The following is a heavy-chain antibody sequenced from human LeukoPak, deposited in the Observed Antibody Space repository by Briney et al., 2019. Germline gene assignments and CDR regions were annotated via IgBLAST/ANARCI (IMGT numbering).Heavy chain of an antibody. D-gene: IGHD6-19*01. V-gene: IGHV6-1*01. CDR1: GDSVSSNSAA. Sequence: SQTLSLTCAISGDSVSSNSAAWNWIRQSPSRGLEWLGRTYYRSKWYNDYAVSVKSRITINPDTSKNQFSLQLNSVTPEDTAVYYCARDGYSSGWYVRGDAFDIWGQGTMVTVSS. J-gene: IGHJ3*02. CDR3: ARDGYSSGWYVRGDAFDI. CDR2: TYYRSKWYN.